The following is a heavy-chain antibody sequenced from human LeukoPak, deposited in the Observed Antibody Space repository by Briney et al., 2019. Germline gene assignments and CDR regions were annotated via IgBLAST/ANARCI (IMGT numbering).Heavy chain of an antibody. Sequence: PGGSLRLSCAASGFTISSYWMHWVRQAPGKGLVWVSRINSDGSSTSYADSVKGRFTISRDNAKNTLYLQMNSLRAEDAAVYYCARASDSSGYYDYWGQGTLVTVSS. CDR1: GFTISSYW. V-gene: IGHV3-74*01. D-gene: IGHD3-22*01. CDR2: INSDGSST. CDR3: ARASDSSGYYDY. J-gene: IGHJ4*02.